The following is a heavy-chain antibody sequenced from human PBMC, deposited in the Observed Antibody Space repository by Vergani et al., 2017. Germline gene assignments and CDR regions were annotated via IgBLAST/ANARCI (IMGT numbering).Heavy chain of an antibody. CDR3: ARGGITFPGHAFDI. Sequence: EVQLVESGGGLVQPGGSLRLSCAASGFTFSSYWMSWVRQAPGKGLEWAANIKQDGSEKYYVDSVKGRFTISRDNAKNSLYLQMNSLRAEDTAVYYCARGGITFPGHAFDIWGQGTMVTVSS. CDR1: GFTFSSYW. D-gene: IGHD3-10*01. CDR2: IKQDGSEK. V-gene: IGHV3-7*01. J-gene: IGHJ3*02.